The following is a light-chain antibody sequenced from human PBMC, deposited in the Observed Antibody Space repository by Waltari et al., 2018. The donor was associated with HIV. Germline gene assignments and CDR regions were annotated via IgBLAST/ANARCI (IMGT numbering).Light chain of an antibody. CDR2: SNI. V-gene: IGLV1-44*01. CDR3: SAWDASLGAWM. Sequence: QSVLTQPPSAYGTTGTRIIIPCSGRTSNIGTTNVNWYQQLPGTTPRLLMHSNIQRPSGVPDRFSGSRSGTSASLAISGLQSEDEADYYCSAWDASLGAWMFGGGTKLTVL. J-gene: IGLJ3*02. CDR1: TSNIGTTN.